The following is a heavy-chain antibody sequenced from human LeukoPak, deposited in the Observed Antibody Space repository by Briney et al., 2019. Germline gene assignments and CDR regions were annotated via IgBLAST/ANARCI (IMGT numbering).Heavy chain of an antibody. CDR3: AKPPFYDSSGFAN. V-gene: IGHV3-23*01. J-gene: IGHJ4*02. D-gene: IGHD3-22*01. CDR2: VTGNGGST. Sequence: GGSLRLSCAASGFTFSSYAVSWVRQAPGKGLEWVSAVTGNGGSTFYADSVKGRFTISRDNSRNTLYLQMNSLRAEDTAVYYCAKPPFYDSSGFANWGQGTLVTASS. CDR1: GFTFSSYA.